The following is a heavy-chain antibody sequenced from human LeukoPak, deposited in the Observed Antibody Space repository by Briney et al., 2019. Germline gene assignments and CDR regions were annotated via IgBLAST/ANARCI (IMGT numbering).Heavy chain of an antibody. CDR1: GFTFSSYE. J-gene: IGHJ4*02. Sequence: AGSLRLSCAASGFTFSSYEMNWVRQAPGKGLEWVSYITSSGRTIYYADSVKGRFTISRDNAKNSLYLQMNSLRAEDTAVYYCARHSPSCSGGNCLFDSWGQGALFSASS. CDR3: ARHSPSCSGGNCLFDS. D-gene: IGHD2-15*01. CDR2: ITSSGRTI. V-gene: IGHV3-48*03.